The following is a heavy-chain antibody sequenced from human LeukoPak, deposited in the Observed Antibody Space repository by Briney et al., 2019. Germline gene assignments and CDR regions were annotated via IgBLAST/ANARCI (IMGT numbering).Heavy chain of an antibody. CDR1: GGSISSYY. D-gene: IGHD3-3*01. CDR2: IYTSGST. J-gene: IGHJ6*02. CDR3: ARDHSENYDFWSGYYLGYYYSMDV. V-gene: IGHV4-4*07. Sequence: SETLSLTCTVSGGSISSYYWSWIRQPAGKGLEWIGRIYTSGSTNYNPSLKSRVTMSVDTSKNQFSLKLSSVTAADTAVYYCARDHSENYDFWSGYYLGYYYSMDVWGQGTTVTVSS.